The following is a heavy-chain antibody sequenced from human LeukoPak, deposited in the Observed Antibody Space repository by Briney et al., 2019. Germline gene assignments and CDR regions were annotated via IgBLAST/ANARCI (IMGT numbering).Heavy chain of an antibody. CDR1: AFTFSSYS. V-gene: IGHV3-48*02. Sequence: GVPLRLSCAASAFTFSSYSITWVRQAPGKGLEGISSISSSSSSIYYADSVKGRFTISRDNAKNSLYLQMNSLRDEDTAVYYCARDLRRYGDYVDWGQGTLVTVSS. J-gene: IGHJ4*02. CDR3: ARDLRRYGDYVD. D-gene: IGHD4-17*01. CDR2: ISSSSSSI.